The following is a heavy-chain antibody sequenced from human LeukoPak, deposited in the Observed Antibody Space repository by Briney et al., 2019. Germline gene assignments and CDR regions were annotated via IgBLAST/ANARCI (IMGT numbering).Heavy chain of an antibody. CDR3: ARGETPGYSSGRTDY. V-gene: IGHV3-53*04. CDR1: GFTVSSNY. CDR2: IYSAGNT. Sequence: GSLRLSCVASGFTVSSNYMSWVRQAPGKGLEWVSVIYSAGNTYYADSVKGRFTISRHNSENTLYLHMNSLRVEDTAVYFCARGETPGYSSGRTDYWGQGTLVTVSS. J-gene: IGHJ4*02. D-gene: IGHD6-19*01.